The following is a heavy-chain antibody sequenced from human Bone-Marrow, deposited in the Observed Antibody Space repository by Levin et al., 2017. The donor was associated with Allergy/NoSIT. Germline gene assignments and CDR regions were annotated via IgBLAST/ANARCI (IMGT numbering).Heavy chain of an antibody. V-gene: IGHV3-23*01. CDR3: ARDQGSCSGGSCYRGYAFDL. CDR2: IKGSGDDT. J-gene: IGHJ3*01. D-gene: IGHD2-15*01. CDR1: GFTFSSYA. Sequence: PGGSLRLSCAASGFTFSSYAMSWVRQAPGKGLEWVSTIKGSGDDTYYADSVKGRFSISRENSKNTVHLQMKGLRADDTAVYYCARDQGSCSGGSCYRGYAFDLWGQGTVVNISS.